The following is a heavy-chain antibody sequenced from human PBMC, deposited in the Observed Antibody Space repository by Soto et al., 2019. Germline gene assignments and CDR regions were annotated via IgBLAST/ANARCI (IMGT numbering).Heavy chain of an antibody. J-gene: IGHJ5*02. CDR1: GGSINSITW. D-gene: IGHD2-15*01. CDR2: IYHIGRS. Sequence: QVHLQESGPGLVKPSGTLSLTCGVSGGSINSITWWSWVRQTPGKGLEWIGAIYHIGRSNYNPSLKSRVTLSIYKSKNQFFLTLTTVTAAGTAAYYCARSQGVVPTHDCDPWGQGTLVNVSP. CDR3: ARSQGVVPTHDCDP. V-gene: IGHV4-4*02.